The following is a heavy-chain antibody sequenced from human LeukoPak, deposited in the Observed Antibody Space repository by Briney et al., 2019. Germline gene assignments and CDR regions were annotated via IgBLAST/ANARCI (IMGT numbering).Heavy chain of an antibody. J-gene: IGHJ4*02. Sequence: GGSLRLSCAASGFTFSSYAMTWVRQAPGKGLEWVANINPDGGKKTYVDSVKGRFTISRDNAKNSLYLQMSSLRVEDTAVYYCASQPAVIDLDCWGQGTLVTVSS. CDR2: INPDGGKK. CDR3: ASQPAVIDLDC. D-gene: IGHD2/OR15-2a*01. V-gene: IGHV3-7*01. CDR1: GFTFSSYA.